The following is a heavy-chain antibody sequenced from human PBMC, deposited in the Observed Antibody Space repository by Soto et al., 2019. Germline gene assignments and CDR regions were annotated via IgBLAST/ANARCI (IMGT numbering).Heavy chain of an antibody. Sequence: GGSLRLSCAASGFTFSDYYMSWIRQAPGKGLEWVSYISSSGSTIYYADSVKGRFTISRDNAKNSLYLQMNSLRAEDTAVYYCARDGLRGRIAAAGILYYYYYMDVWGKGTTVTVSS. V-gene: IGHV3-11*01. CDR3: ARDGLRGRIAAAGILYYYYYMDV. J-gene: IGHJ6*03. CDR2: ISSSGSTI. D-gene: IGHD6-13*01. CDR1: GFTFSDYY.